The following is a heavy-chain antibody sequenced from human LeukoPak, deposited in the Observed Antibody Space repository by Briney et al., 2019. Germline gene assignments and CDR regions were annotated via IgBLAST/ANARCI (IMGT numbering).Heavy chain of an antibody. Sequence: SETLSLTCTVSGGSISSDGYYWSWIRQPPGKGLEWIGEINHSGSTNYNPSLKSRVTISVDTSKNQFSLKLSSVSAADTAVYYCARMYSSSWYGWFDPWGQGTLVTVSS. CDR1: GGSISSDGYY. J-gene: IGHJ5*02. V-gene: IGHV4-34*01. CDR2: INHSGST. CDR3: ARMYSSSWYGWFDP. D-gene: IGHD6-13*01.